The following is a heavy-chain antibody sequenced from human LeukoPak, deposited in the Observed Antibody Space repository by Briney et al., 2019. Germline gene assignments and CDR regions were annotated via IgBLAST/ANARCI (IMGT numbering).Heavy chain of an antibody. CDR1: GGTFSSYA. J-gene: IGHJ6*02. V-gene: IGHV1-69*04. D-gene: IGHD3-3*01. CDR2: IIPIFGIA. Sequence: ASVKVSCKASGGTFSSYAISWVRQAPGQGLEWMGRIIPIFGIANYAQKFQGRVTITADKSTSTAYMELSSLRSEDTAVYYCARIGVPSVVCYYGMDVWGQGTTVTVSS. CDR3: ARIGVPSVVCYYGMDV.